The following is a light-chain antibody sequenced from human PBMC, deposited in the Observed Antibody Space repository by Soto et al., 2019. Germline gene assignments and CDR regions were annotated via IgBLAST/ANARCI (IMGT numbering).Light chain of an antibody. V-gene: IGLV8-61*01. J-gene: IGLJ3*02. CDR3: VLYMGRGIWV. Sequence: QAVVTQEPSFSVSPGRTVTLTCGLSSGSVSTTYYPTWYQQTPGQAPRTLIYSTDTRSSGVTDRFSGSILGNKAALTITGAKADDESDYYCVLYMGRGIWVFGGGTKLTVL. CDR1: SGSVSTTYY. CDR2: STD.